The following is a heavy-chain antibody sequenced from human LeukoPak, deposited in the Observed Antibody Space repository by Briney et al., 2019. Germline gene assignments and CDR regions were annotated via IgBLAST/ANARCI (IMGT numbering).Heavy chain of an antibody. Sequence: SGPTLVNPTQTLTLTCTCSGFSLSTSGVGVGWIRQPPGKALEWLGIIYWNDDKRYSPFLKSRLTITKDTSKNQVVLTMTNMDPVDTATYYCAHRLDSTYCGDKCYPPLYDYWGQGTLVTVSS. J-gene: IGHJ4*02. CDR1: GFSLSTSGVG. CDR2: IYWNDDK. CDR3: AHRLDSTYCGDKCYPPLYDY. V-gene: IGHV2-5*01. D-gene: IGHD2-21*01.